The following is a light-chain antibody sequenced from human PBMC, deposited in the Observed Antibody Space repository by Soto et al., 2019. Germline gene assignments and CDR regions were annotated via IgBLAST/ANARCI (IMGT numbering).Light chain of an antibody. CDR2: DVS. Sequence: QSALTQPASVSGSPGQSITISCTGTSSDVGGYNYVSWYQKHPGKAPKLMVYDVSYRPSGVSDRFSGSKSGNTASLTISGLQAEDEADYYRCSYRSSSTPLVFGGGTKLTVL. CDR1: SSDVGGYNY. CDR3: CSYRSSSTPLV. J-gene: IGLJ2*01. V-gene: IGLV2-14*03.